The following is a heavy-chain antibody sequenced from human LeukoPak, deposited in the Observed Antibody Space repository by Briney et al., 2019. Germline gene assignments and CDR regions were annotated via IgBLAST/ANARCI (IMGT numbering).Heavy chain of an antibody. D-gene: IGHD1-14*01. CDR2: IYSTGRS. CDR1: DGSISNYL. Sequence: SETLSLTCTVSDGSISNYLWSWVRQPAGKGLEWIGRIYSTGRSDYNPSLKSRITMSVDTSKNQFSLKLSSVTAADTAVYYCARLTLPHTLSRYNWFAHRIQGTMVNVS. CDR3: ARLTLPHTLSRYNWFAH. J-gene: IGHJ5*02. V-gene: IGHV4-4*07.